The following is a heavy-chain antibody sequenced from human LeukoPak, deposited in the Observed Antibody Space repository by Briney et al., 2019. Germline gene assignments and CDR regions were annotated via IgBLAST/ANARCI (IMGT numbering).Heavy chain of an antibody. J-gene: IGHJ6*02. V-gene: IGHV3-7*03. Sequence: GGSLRLSCAASGFTFSSYWMNWIRQAPGKGLEWVANIRQDGSEKYYVDSVKGRFTISKDNAKNSLYLQMNSLRAEDTAVYYCVRAMDVWGQGTTVTVSS. CDR1: GFTFSSYW. CDR2: IRQDGSEK. CDR3: VRAMDV.